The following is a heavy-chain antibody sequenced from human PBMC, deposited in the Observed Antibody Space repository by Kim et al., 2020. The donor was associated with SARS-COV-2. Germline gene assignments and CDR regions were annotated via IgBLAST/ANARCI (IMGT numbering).Heavy chain of an antibody. J-gene: IGHJ5*02. CDR3: ARDRVTTTTARGNWFDP. CDR1: GYTFTSYY. CDR2: INPNGGGV. Sequence: ASVKVSCKASGYTFTSYYVHWVRQAPGQGLEWVGVINPNGGGVSYAQKFQGRVTMTRDTSTKTVYMEVSSLTSEDTAVYYCARDRVTTTTARGNWFDPWGQGALVTVSS. V-gene: IGHV1-46*01. D-gene: IGHD4-17*01.